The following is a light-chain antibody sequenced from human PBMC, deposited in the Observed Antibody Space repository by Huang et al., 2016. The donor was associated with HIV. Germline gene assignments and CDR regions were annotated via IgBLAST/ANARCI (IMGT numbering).Light chain of an antibody. CDR3: QQYFNSPRT. CDR1: QSVFYNSNNKNY. V-gene: IGKV4-1*01. J-gene: IGKJ2*01. CDR2: WAS. Sequence: DIVMTQSPDSLSVSLGERATINCKSSQSVFYNSNNKNYLAWYQQKPGQPPKLLIFWASTWESGVPDRFTGGGSGTDFTLTIRSLQAEDVAVYYCQQYFNSPRTFGQGTKLEI.